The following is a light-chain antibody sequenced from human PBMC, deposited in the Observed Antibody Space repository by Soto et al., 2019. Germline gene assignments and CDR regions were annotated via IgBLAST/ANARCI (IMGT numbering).Light chain of an antibody. Sequence: EIVLTQSPATLSLSPGERATLSCRASQSVSNYLAWYQHKPGQAPRLLIYDASNRATGIPARFSGSGYGTDFTLTISSLEPEDFAVYYCQQRSNWPLTFGPGTKVDI. CDR2: DAS. V-gene: IGKV3-11*01. CDR1: QSVSNY. J-gene: IGKJ3*01. CDR3: QQRSNWPLT.